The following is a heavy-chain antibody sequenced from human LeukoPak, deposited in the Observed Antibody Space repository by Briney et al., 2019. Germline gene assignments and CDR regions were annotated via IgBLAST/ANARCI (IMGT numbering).Heavy chain of an antibody. CDR3: ARGQYGPFDY. CDR2: ISSSSSYT. CDR1: GFTFSDYY. V-gene: IGHV3-11*06. J-gene: IGHJ4*02. Sequence: GGSLRLSCAASGFTFSDYYMSWIRQAPGKGLEGVSYISSSSSYTNYADSVKGRFTISRDNDNNSLYLQMNSLRAEDTAVYYCARGQYGPFDYWGQGTLVTVSS. D-gene: IGHD4-17*01.